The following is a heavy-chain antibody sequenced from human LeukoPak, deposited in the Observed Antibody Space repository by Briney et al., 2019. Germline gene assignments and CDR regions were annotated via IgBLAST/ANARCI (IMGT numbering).Heavy chain of an antibody. CDR2: MNPNSGNT. V-gene: IGHV1-8*01. CDR3: ARAGSIVVVPAAISDWFDP. Sequence: GASVKVSCKASGYTFTSYDINWVRQATGQGLEWMGWMNPNSGNTGYAQKFQGRVTMTRNTSISTAYMELSSLRSEDTAVYYCARAGSIVVVPAAISDWFDPWGQGTLVTVSS. CDR1: GYTFTSYD. D-gene: IGHD2-2*01. J-gene: IGHJ5*02.